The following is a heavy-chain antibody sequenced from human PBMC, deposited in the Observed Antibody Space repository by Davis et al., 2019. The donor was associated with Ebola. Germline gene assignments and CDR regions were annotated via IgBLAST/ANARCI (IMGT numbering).Heavy chain of an antibody. J-gene: IGHJ4*02. V-gene: IGHV3-21*01. CDR3: ARDRGQWLGYYFDY. Sequence: GESLKISCAASGFTFSSYAMSWVRQAPGKGLEWVSSISSSSSYIYYADSVKGRFTISRDNAKNSLYLQMNSLRAEDTAVYYCARDRGQWLGYYFDYWGQGTLVTVSS. CDR2: ISSSSSYI. D-gene: IGHD6-19*01. CDR1: GFTFSSYA.